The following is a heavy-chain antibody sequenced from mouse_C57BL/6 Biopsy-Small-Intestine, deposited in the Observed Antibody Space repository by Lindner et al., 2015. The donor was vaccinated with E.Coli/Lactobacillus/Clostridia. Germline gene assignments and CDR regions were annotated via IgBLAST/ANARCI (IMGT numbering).Heavy chain of an antibody. Sequence: VQLQESGAELVRSGTSVKMSCKASGYTFTNYWIGWAKQRPGHGLEWIGDIYPGDGYTNYNEKFKGKATLTADKSSSTAYMQFSSLTSEDSAIYYCARAYYDYFDYWGQGTTLTVSS. CDR3: ARAYYDYFDY. J-gene: IGHJ2*01. CDR2: IYPGDGYT. CDR1: GYTFTNYW. V-gene: IGHV1-63*01. D-gene: IGHD2-4*01.